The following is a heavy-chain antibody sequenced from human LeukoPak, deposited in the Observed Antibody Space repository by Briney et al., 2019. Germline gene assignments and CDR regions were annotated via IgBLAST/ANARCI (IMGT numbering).Heavy chain of an antibody. Sequence: SQTLSLTCTVSGGSISSGDYYWSWIRQPPGKGLEWIGYIYYSGSTYYNPSLKSRVTISVDTSKNQFSLKLSSVTAADMAVYYCARDHYYDSSGYYYGMDVWGQGTTVTVSS. CDR1: GGSISSGDYY. J-gene: IGHJ6*02. CDR3: ARDHYYDSSGYYYGMDV. CDR2: IYYSGST. D-gene: IGHD3-22*01. V-gene: IGHV4-30-4*01.